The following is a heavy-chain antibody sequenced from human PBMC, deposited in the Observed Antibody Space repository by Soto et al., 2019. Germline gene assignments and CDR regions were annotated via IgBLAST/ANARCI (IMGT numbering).Heavy chain of an antibody. D-gene: IGHD3-22*01. CDR1: GFTFSSYA. Sequence: GGSLRLSCAASGFTFSSYAMHWVRQAPGKGLEWVAVISYDGSNKYYADSVKGRFTISRDNSKNSLYLQMNSLRAEDTAVYYCASDPARRYYDSSGYYLTHPPDYWGQGTLVTVSS. V-gene: IGHV3-30-3*01. CDR2: ISYDGSNK. CDR3: ASDPARRYYDSSGYYLTHPPDY. J-gene: IGHJ4*02.